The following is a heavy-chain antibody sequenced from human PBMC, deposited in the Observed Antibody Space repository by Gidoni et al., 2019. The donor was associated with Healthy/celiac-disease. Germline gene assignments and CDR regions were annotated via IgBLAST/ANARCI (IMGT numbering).Heavy chain of an antibody. Sequence: QVQLVESGGGVVQPGRSLRLSCAASGFTFSSYGMHWVRQAPGKGLEWVAVIWYDGSNKYYADSVKGRFTISRDNSKNTLYLQMNSLRAEDTAVYYCARGSSSSSQEGGDYWGQGTLVTVSS. CDR2: IWYDGSNK. J-gene: IGHJ4*02. CDR1: GFTFSSYG. D-gene: IGHD6-13*01. V-gene: IGHV3-33*01. CDR3: ARGSSSSSQEGGDY.